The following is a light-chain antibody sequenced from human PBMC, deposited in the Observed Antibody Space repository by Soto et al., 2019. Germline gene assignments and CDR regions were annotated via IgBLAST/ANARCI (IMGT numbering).Light chain of an antibody. J-gene: IGKJ1*01. CDR1: QTISSW. CDR2: KAS. Sequence: DIQLTQSPSTLSGSVGARVTLTCRASQTISSWSAWYQQKPGKAPKLLIYKASTLKSGVPSRFSGSGSGTEFTLTISSLQPDDFATYYCQHYNSYSEAFGQGTKVDI. V-gene: IGKV1-5*03. CDR3: QHYNSYSEA.